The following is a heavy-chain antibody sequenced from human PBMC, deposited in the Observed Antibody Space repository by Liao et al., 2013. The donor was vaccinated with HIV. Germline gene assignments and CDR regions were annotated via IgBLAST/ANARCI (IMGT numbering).Heavy chain of an antibody. CDR1: GGSFSGYY. V-gene: IGHV4-34*01. D-gene: IGHD2-2*01. CDR3: AQTPGRYCSSSSCSSGIYMDV. Sequence: QVQLQQWGAGLLKPSETLSLTCAVYGGSFSGYYWSWIRQPPGKGLEWIGEINHSGSTDYNPSLKSRVTISVDTSKNQFSLKLSSVTAADTAVYYCAQTPGRYCSSSSCSSGIYMDVWGKGTTVTVSS. J-gene: IGHJ6*03. CDR2: INHSGST.